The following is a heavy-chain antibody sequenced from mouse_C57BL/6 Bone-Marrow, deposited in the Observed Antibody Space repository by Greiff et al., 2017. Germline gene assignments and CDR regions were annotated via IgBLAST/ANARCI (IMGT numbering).Heavy chain of an antibody. Sequence: QVQLQQSGAELVRPGTSVKLSCKASGYTFTSYWMHWVKQRPGQGLEWIGVIDPSDSYTNYNQKFKGKATLTVDTSSSTAYMQLSSLTSEDSAVYYCARWHGFPFDYWGQGTTLTVSS. CDR3: ARWHGFPFDY. CDR2: IDPSDSYT. V-gene: IGHV1-59*01. D-gene: IGHD2-2*01. J-gene: IGHJ2*01. CDR1: GYTFTSYW.